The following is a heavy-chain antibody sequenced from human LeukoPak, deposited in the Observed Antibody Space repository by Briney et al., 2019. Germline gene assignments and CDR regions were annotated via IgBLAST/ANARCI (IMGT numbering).Heavy chain of an antibody. CDR3: AKASGSVYGSEFFDY. D-gene: IGHD3-10*01. CDR2: ITIGGGST. Sequence: GRSLRLSCAASGFTFSSYAMNWVRQAPGKGLEWVSLITIGGGSTYYADSVKGRFTISRDNSKNTLLLQMNSLRAEDTAVYFCAKASGSVYGSEFFDYWGQGTLVTVSS. CDR1: GFTFSSYA. V-gene: IGHV3-23*01. J-gene: IGHJ4*02.